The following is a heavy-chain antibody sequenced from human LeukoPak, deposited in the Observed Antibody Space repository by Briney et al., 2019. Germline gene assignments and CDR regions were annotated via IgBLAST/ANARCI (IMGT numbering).Heavy chain of an antibody. CDR1: GYTFTNYA. CDR3: ARDGEDIVATISDFYYYGMDV. CDR2: INAGNGNT. D-gene: IGHD5-12*01. Sequence: GASVKVSCKASGYTFTNYAMHWVRQAPGQRLEWMGWINAGNGNTKYSQKFQGRVTITRDTSASTAYMELSSLRSEDTAVYYCARDGEDIVATISDFYYYGMDVWGQGTTVTVSS. J-gene: IGHJ6*02. V-gene: IGHV1-3*01.